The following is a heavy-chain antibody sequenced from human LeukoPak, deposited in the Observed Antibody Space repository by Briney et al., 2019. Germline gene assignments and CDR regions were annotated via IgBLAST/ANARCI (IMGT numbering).Heavy chain of an antibody. CDR3: ARGQDTAMVNFDY. D-gene: IGHD5-18*01. Sequence: GGSLRLSCAASGFTVSSNYMSWVRQAPGKGLEWVSVIYSGGSTYYADSVKGRFTISRDNSKNTLYFQMNSLRAEDTAVYYCARGQDTAMVNFDYWGQGTLVTVSS. CDR2: IYSGGST. V-gene: IGHV3-53*01. CDR1: GFTVSSNY. J-gene: IGHJ4*02.